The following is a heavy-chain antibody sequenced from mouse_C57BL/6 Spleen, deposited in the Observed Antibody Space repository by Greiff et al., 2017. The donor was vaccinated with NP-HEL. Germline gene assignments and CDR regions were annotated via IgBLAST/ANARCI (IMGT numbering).Heavy chain of an antibody. V-gene: IGHV3-6*01. D-gene: IGHD2-4*01. J-gene: IGHJ4*01. CDR1: GYSITSGYY. CDR2: ISYDGSN. Sequence: EVQLQESGPGLVKPSQSLSLTCSVTGYSITSGYYWNWIRQFPGNKLEWMGYISYDGSNNYNPSLKNRISITRDTSKNQFFLKLNSVTTEDTATYYCAREGDYDARMDYWGQGTSVTVSS. CDR3: AREGDYDARMDY.